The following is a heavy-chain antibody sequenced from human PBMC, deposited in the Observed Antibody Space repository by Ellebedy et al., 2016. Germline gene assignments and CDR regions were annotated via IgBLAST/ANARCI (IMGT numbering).Heavy chain of an antibody. D-gene: IGHD3-10*01. Sequence: GGSLRLSCAASGFTFSNYGMHWVRQAPGKGLEWVALIWYDGSNKYYADSVKGRFTISRDNSKNTLYLQMNSLRAEDTAVYYCARDLYSGSGSPSLPGYWGQGTLVTVSS. CDR3: ARDLYSGSGSPSLPGY. CDR2: IWYDGSNK. J-gene: IGHJ4*02. V-gene: IGHV3-33*01. CDR1: GFTFSNYG.